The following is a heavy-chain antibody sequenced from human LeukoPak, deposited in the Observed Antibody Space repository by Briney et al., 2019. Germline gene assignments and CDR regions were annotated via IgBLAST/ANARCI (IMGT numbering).Heavy chain of an antibody. CDR2: IYYSGST. CDR3: ARESQVVAGGFDY. J-gene: IGHJ4*02. CDR1: GGSVSSGSYY. D-gene: IGHD6-19*01. V-gene: IGHV4-61*01. Sequence: MPSETLSLTCTVSGGSVSSGSYYWSWIRQPPGKGLEWIGYIYYSGSTNYNPSLKSRVTISVDTSKNQFSLKLSSVTAADTAVYYCARESQVVAGGFDYWGQGTLVTVSS.